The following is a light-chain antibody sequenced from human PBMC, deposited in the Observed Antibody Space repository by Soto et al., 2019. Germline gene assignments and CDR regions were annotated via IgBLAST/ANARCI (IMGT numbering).Light chain of an antibody. CDR3: QSYDSSLSGWV. V-gene: IGLV1-40*01. Sequence: QSALTQPPSVSGAPGQRVTISCTGSSSNIGAGYDVHWYQQLPGTAPKVLIHGNSNRPSGVPDRFSGSKSGTSASLVITGLQVEDEADYYCQSYDSSLSGWVFGGGTKLTVL. CDR2: GNS. J-gene: IGLJ3*02. CDR1: SSNIGAGYD.